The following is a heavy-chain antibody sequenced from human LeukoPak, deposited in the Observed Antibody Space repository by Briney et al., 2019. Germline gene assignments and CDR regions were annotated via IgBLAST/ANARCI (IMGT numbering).Heavy chain of an antibody. V-gene: IGHV4-34*01. D-gene: IGHD5-18*01. Sequence: PSETLSLTCAVYGGSFSGYYWSWIRQPPGKGLEWIGEINHSGSTNYNPSLKSRVTISVDTSKNQFSLKLSSVTAADTAVYYCARAAMAPYWYFDLWGRGTLVTVSS. CDR1: GGSFSGYY. J-gene: IGHJ2*01. CDR3: ARAAMAPYWYFDL. CDR2: INHSGST.